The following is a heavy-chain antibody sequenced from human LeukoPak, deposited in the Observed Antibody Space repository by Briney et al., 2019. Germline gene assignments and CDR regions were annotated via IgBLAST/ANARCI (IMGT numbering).Heavy chain of an antibody. Sequence: GASVKVSCKASGYTFTGYYMHWVRQAPGQGLEWMGWINPNSGGTNYAQKFQGRVTMTRDTPISTAYMELSRLRSDDTAVYYCARVLPGAYYDFWSGSEADYFDYWGQGTLVTVSS. CDR2: INPNSGGT. D-gene: IGHD3-3*01. CDR1: GYTFTGYY. J-gene: IGHJ4*02. CDR3: ARVLPGAYYDFWSGSEADYFDY. V-gene: IGHV1-2*02.